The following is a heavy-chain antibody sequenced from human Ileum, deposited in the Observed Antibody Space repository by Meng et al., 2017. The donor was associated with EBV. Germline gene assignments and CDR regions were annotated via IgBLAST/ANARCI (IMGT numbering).Heavy chain of an antibody. V-gene: IGHV3-74*01. CDR2: IDTDGSTT. J-gene: IGHJ4*02. CDR1: GFTFSNSW. CDR3: VRGGLGPWY. D-gene: IGHD3/OR15-3a*01. Sequence: VQLGEPGGGLVQHGGSLRLSCAASGFTFSNSWMHWLRQAPGKGLVWVSHIDTDGSTTNYAGSVKGRFTISRDNAKNTLSLQMNSLRVEDTAVYYCVRGGLGPWYWGQGTLVTVSS.